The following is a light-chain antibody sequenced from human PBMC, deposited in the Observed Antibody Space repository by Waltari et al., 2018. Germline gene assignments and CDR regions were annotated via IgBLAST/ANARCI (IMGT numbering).Light chain of an antibody. CDR3: QKYNSVPPT. J-gene: IGKJ1*01. CDR1: QSISDY. Sequence: DIQMTQSPSSLSASVGDRVTITCRASQSISDYLAWYQHKPGKIPKLLIYAASALQSGVPSRFTGSGSGTDFTLTISSLQPEDVATYYCQKYNSVPPTFGQGTKVEIK. V-gene: IGKV1-27*01. CDR2: AAS.